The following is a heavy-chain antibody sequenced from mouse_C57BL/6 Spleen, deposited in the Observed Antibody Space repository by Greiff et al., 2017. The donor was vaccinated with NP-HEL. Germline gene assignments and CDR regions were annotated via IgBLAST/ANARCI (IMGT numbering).Heavy chain of an antibody. CDR3: ARERITTAYWYFDV. CDR1: GYTFTDYN. D-gene: IGHD1-2*01. J-gene: IGHJ1*03. V-gene: IGHV1-22*01. CDR2: INPNNGGT. Sequence: EVQLQQSGPELVKPGASVKMSCKASGYTFTDYNMHWVKQSHGKSLEWIGYINPNNGGTSYNQKFKGKATLTVNKSSSTAYMELRSLTSEDSAVYYCARERITTAYWYFDVWGTGTTVTVSS.